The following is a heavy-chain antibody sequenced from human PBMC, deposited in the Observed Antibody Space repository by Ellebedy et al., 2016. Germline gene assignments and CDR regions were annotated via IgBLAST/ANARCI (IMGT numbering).Heavy chain of an antibody. V-gene: IGHV1-46*03. Sequence: ASVKVSCXASGYTFTSYYMHWVRQAPGQGLEWMGIINPSGGSTSYAQKFQGRVTMTRDTSTSTVYMELSSLRSEDTAVYYCARDARPSMVRGVIRYYYYGMDVWGQGTTVTVSS. CDR3: ARDARPSMVRGVIRYYYYGMDV. CDR2: INPSGGST. CDR1: GYTFTSYY. J-gene: IGHJ6*02. D-gene: IGHD3-10*01.